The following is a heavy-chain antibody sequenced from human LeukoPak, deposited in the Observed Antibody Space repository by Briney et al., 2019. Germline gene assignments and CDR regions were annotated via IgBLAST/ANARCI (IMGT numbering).Heavy chain of an antibody. CDR3: ASVLRFLAFEY. V-gene: IGHV4-61*08. D-gene: IGHD3-3*01. Sequence: KSSQTLSLTCTVSGGSISSGGYYWSWIRQPPGQGLEWIGYMTYSGSSNYNPSLKSRVTISVEQSKNPFSLKLNNVTAADTAVYYCASVLRFLAFEYWGQGTLVTVSS. J-gene: IGHJ4*02. CDR1: GGSISSGGYY. CDR2: MTYSGSS.